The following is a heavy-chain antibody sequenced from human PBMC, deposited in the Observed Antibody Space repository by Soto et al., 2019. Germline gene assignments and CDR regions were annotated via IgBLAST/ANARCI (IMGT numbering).Heavy chain of an antibody. Sequence: GWSLRLSCAASGFTFSSYAMSLVRQAPGKGLEWGSAISGSGGSTYYADSVKGRFTISRDTSKNTLYLQMNSLRAAETAVYYWAKGGIVVVPAAHGWFEPWGEGTLVTVSS. J-gene: IGHJ5*01. D-gene: IGHD2-2*01. CDR1: GFTFSSYA. CDR2: ISGSGGST. CDR3: AKGGIVVVPAAHGWFEP. V-gene: IGHV3-23*01.